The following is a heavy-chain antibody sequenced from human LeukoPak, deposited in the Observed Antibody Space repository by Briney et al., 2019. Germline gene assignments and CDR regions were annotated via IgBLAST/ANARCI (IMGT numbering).Heavy chain of an antibody. Sequence: SETLSLTCAVYGGSFSGYYWSWIRQPPGKGLEWIGEINHSGSTNYNPSLESRVTISVDTSKNQFSLKLTSVTPADTAVYYCARGDKRVTFGGVSVPFDYWGQGTLVIVSS. CDR3: ARGDKRVTFGGVSVPFDY. CDR1: GGSFSGYY. D-gene: IGHD3-16*02. CDR2: INHSGST. J-gene: IGHJ4*02. V-gene: IGHV4-34*01.